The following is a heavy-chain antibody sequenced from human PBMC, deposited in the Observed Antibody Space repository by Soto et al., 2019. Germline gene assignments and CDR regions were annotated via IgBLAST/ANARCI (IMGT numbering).Heavy chain of an antibody. J-gene: IGHJ4*02. CDR2: FDPEDGET. CDR3: ATHRQTYYYDSSGYSKFDY. D-gene: IGHD3-22*01. V-gene: IGHV1-24*01. Sequence: GASVKVSCKVSGYTLTELSMHWVRQAPGKGLEWMGGFDPEDGETIYAQKFQGRVTMTEDTSTDTAYMELSSLRSEDTAVYYCATHRQTYYYDSSGYSKFDYWGQGTLVTVSS. CDR1: GYTLTELS.